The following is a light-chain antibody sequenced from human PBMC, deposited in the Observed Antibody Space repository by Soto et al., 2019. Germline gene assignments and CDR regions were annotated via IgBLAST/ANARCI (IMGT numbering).Light chain of an antibody. V-gene: IGKV3-20*01. Sequence: EFVLTQSTGTLSLSPGERATLSCRASQTVRNNYLAWYQQKPGQAPRLLIYGASSRATGIPDRFSGSGSGTDFTLTISRLEPEDFAVYYCQQYGSSPRTFGQGTKVDI. CDR1: QTVRNNY. CDR2: GAS. CDR3: QQYGSSPRT. J-gene: IGKJ1*01.